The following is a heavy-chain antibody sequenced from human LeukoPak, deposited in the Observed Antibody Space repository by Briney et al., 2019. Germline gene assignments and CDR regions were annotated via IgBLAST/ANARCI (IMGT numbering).Heavy chain of an antibody. J-gene: IGHJ4*02. CDR2: IYYSAST. D-gene: IGHD2-2*01. V-gene: IGHV4-59*08. Sequence: SXXXXVSGGXISRXXXRWIXQPPXXXXEWIGNIYYSASTNYNPSLKSRVTISVDTSKNQFSLKLSSVTAADTAVYYCARIVVVPAASPFDYWGQGTLVTVSS. CDR1: GGXISRXX. CDR3: ARIVVVPAASPFDY.